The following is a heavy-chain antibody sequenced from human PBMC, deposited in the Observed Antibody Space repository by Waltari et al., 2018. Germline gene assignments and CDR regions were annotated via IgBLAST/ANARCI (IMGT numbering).Heavy chain of an antibody. D-gene: IGHD6-25*01. CDR2: ITSASTFI. CDR1: GFTFSNRT. CDR3: ASRVTAGGGMDV. Sequence: EVQLVESGGCLVKPGGSLRLSCVASGFTFSNRTMTWVRQSPGKGLEWLSSITSASTFIHYADSVKGRFTTSRDNAKKSLFLQMNSLRAEDTAIYYCASRVTAGGGMDVWGHGATVTVSS. J-gene: IGHJ6*02. V-gene: IGHV3-21*01.